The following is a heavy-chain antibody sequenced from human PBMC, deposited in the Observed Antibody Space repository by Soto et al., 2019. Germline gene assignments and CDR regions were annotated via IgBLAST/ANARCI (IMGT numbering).Heavy chain of an antibody. J-gene: IGHJ6*02. CDR3: AREFSNIVATKYYYYGMDV. Sequence: GGSLRLSCAASGFTFSSYEMNWVRQAPGKGLEWVSYISSSGSTIYYADSVKGRFTISRDNAKNSLYLQMNSLRAEDTAVYYCAREFSNIVATKYYYYGMDVWGQGTTVTVSS. V-gene: IGHV3-48*03. CDR1: GFTFSSYE. D-gene: IGHD5-12*01. CDR2: ISSSGSTI.